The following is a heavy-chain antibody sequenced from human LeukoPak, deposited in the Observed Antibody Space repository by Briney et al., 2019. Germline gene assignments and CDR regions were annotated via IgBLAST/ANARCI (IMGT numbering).Heavy chain of an antibody. Sequence: GGSLRLSCAASGFTFSTYVMHWVRQAPGKGLEWVAVISSDGSNKYYADSVKTRFTISRDNSENTLYLQMNSLRAEDTAVYYCVRPIDYRDHYYCDYWGQGTLVTVSS. CDR2: ISSDGSNK. D-gene: IGHD4-17*01. J-gene: IGHJ4*02. CDR3: VRPIDYRDHYYCDY. CDR1: GFTFSTYV. V-gene: IGHV3-30-3*01.